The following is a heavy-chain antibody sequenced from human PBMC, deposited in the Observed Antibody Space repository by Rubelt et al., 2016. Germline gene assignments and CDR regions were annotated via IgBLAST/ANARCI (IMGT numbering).Heavy chain of an antibody. CDR1: GFTFSSYG. D-gene: IGHD1-26*01. CDR2: IWYDGSNK. CDR3: AKDPDSGTYYFAFDI. J-gene: IGHJ3*02. Sequence: QVQLVESGGGVVQPGRSLRLSCAASGFTFSSYGMHWVRQAPGKGLEWVAVIWYDGSNKYYADSVKGRFTISSNNSKNTLYLEMNSRRAEDTALYYCAKDPDSGTYYFAFDIWGQGTMVTVSS. V-gene: IGHV3-33*06.